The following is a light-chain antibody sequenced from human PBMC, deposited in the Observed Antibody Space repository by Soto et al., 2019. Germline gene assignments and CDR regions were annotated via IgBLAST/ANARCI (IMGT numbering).Light chain of an antibody. CDR2: SND. Sequence: QSVLTQAPSASGTPGQRVTISCSRGSSNMGSITVNWYQVLPGTAPKLLIYSNDQRPSGVPDRFSGSKSGTSAALAISGLQAEDEADYFCATWDVSLSGWVFAGTTKLTVI. CDR3: ATWDVSLSGWV. J-gene: IGLJ3*02. CDR1: SSNMGSIT. V-gene: IGLV1-44*01.